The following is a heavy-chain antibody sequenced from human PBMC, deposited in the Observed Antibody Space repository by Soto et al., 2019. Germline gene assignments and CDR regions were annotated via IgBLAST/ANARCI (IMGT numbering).Heavy chain of an antibody. Sequence: QVQLVESGGGVVQPGRSLRLSCAASGFTFSSYGMHWVRQAPGKGLEWVAVISYDGSNKYYADSVKGRFTISRDNSKNTLYLQMNSLRAEDTAVYYCAKLPAMGYWGQGTPVTVSS. CDR3: AKLPAMGY. J-gene: IGHJ4*02. D-gene: IGHD2-2*01. CDR2: ISYDGSNK. CDR1: GFTFSSYG. V-gene: IGHV3-30*18.